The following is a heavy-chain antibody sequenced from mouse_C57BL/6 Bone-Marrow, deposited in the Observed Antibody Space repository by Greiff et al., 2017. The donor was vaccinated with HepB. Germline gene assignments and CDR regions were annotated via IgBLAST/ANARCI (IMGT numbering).Heavy chain of an antibody. CDR2: ISSGSSTI. CDR1: GFTFSDYG. V-gene: IGHV5-17*01. J-gene: IGHJ3*01. D-gene: IGHD2-4*01. Sequence: DVQLQESGGGLVKPGGSLKLSCAASGFTFSDYGMHWVRQAPEKGLEWVAYISSGSSTIYYADTVKGRFTISRDNAKNTLFLQMTSLRSEDTAMYYCARLRRAWFAYWGQGTLVTVSA. CDR3: ARLRRAWFAY.